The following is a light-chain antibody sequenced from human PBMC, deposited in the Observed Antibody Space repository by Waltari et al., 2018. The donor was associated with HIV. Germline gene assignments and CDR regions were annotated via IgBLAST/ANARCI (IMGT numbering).Light chain of an antibody. CDR3: QQYDVSPHT. CDR1: QNIGSSS. V-gene: IGKV3-20*01. J-gene: IGKJ2*01. CDR2: GAS. Sequence: EIVLTQSPGILSLSPGESATLSYRASQNIGSSSLAWYQQQPGQAPGLLIYGASTRATGIPDRFIGSGSETDFTLTINTLEPEDSALYFCQQYDVSPHTFGQGTKLEIK.